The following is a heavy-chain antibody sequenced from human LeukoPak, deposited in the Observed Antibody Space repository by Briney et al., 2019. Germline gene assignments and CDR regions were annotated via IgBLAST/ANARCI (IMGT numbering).Heavy chain of an antibody. CDR3: ARDLLQREYCSGGSCYPENWFDP. J-gene: IGHJ5*02. Sequence: ASVKVSCKASGYTFTSYAMNWVRQAPGQGLEWMGWINTNTGNPTYAQGFTGRFVFSLDTSVGTAYLQISSLKAEDTAVYYCARDLLQREYCSGGSCYPENWFDPWGQGTLVTVSS. CDR1: GYTFTSYA. CDR2: INTNTGNP. D-gene: IGHD2-15*01. V-gene: IGHV7-4-1*02.